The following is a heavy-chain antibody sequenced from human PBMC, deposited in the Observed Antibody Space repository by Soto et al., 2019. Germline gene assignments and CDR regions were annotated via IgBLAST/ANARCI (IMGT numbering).Heavy chain of an antibody. Sequence: SETLSLTCTVSGGSISSYYWSWIRQPPGKGLEWIGYIYYSGSTNYNPSLKSRVTISVDTSKNQFSLKLSSVTAADTAVYYCARDVSSATGGVYYYYMDVWGKGTTVTVSS. CDR3: ARDVSSATGGVYYYYMDV. CDR1: GGSISSYY. J-gene: IGHJ6*03. D-gene: IGHD3-16*01. V-gene: IGHV4-59*01. CDR2: IYYSGST.